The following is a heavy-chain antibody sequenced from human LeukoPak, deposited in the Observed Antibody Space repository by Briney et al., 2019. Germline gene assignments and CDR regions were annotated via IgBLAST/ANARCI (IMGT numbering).Heavy chain of an antibody. CDR3: ARLQPWYYYDSSGYPADAFDI. V-gene: IGHV1-8*01. CDR1: GYTFTSYD. CDR2: MNPSSGNT. J-gene: IGHJ3*02. D-gene: IGHD3-22*01. Sequence: GASVKVSCKASGYTFTSYDINWVRQATGQGLEWMGWMNPSSGNTGYAQKFQGRVTMTRNTSISTAYMELSSLRSEDTAVYYCARLQPWYYYDSSGYPADAFDIWGQGTMVTVSS.